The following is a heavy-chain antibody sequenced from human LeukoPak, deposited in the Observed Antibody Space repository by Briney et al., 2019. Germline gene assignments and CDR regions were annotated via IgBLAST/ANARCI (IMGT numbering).Heavy chain of an antibody. CDR1: GYRFTTYW. J-gene: IGHJ3*02. V-gene: IGHV5-51*01. CDR2: IFSGDSDT. D-gene: IGHD3/OR15-3a*01. Sequence: GESLKISCKGSGYRFTTYWIGWVRQMPGKGLEWIGIIFSGDSDTRYSPSFQGQVPISADKSISTAYLQWSSLKASDTAMYYCAGQRTGYYRGENAFDIWGQGTMVTVSS. CDR3: AGQRTGYYRGENAFDI.